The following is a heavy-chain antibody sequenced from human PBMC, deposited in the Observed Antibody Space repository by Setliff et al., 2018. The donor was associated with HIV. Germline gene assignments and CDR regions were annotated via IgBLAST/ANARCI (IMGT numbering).Heavy chain of an antibody. D-gene: IGHD3-10*01. V-gene: IGHV4-34*01. Sequence: SETLSLTCAVYGGSFSGYYWSWIRQPPGKGLEWIGEINDNGSTNYNPSLKSRVTISVDTSKNQFSLKLSSVNAADTAVYYCARDGPLEGSYRYYYYYMDVWGKGTTVTV. CDR3: ARDGPLEGSYRYYYYYMDV. CDR2: INDNGST. J-gene: IGHJ6*03. CDR1: GGSFSGYY.